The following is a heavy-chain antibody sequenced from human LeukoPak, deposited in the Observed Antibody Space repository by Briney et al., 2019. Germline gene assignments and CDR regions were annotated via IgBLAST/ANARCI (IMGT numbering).Heavy chain of an antibody. J-gene: IGHJ5*02. D-gene: IGHD2-2*01. CDR2: IYHSGST. CDR1: GGSISSTSYY. CDR3: ARVVGCSSTSCYRNWFDP. Sequence: SETLSLTCTVSGGSISSTSYYWNWIRQPPGKGLEWIGSIYHSGSTYYNPSLKSRVTISVDTSKNQFSLKLSSVTAADTAVYYCARVVGCSSTSCYRNWFDPWGQGTLVTVSS. V-gene: IGHV4-39*07.